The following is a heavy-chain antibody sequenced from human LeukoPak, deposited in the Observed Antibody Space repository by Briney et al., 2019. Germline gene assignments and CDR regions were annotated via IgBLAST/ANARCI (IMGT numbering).Heavy chain of an antibody. CDR2: ISSSSSYI. CDR1: GFTFSSYS. Sequence: PGGSLRLSCAASGFTFSSYSMNWVRQAPGKGLEWVSSISSSSSYIYYADSVKGRFTISRDNAKNSLYLQMNSLRAEDTAVYYCARDGTYCSSTSCHPFDYWGQGTLVTVSS. V-gene: IGHV3-21*01. J-gene: IGHJ4*02. CDR3: ARDGTYCSSTSCHPFDY. D-gene: IGHD2-2*01.